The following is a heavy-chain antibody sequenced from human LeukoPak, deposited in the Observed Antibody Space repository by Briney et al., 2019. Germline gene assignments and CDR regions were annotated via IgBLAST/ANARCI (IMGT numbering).Heavy chain of an antibody. D-gene: IGHD2-15*01. CDR3: AKRGASVDGRYWYFDL. V-gene: IGHV3-23*01. J-gene: IGHJ2*01. Sequence: GGSLRLSCAASGFTFSSYAMSWVRQAPGKGLEWVSTIHISGGTTYFADSVKGRFTISRDNSKDTLYLQMNSLRAEDTAVYYCAKRGASVDGRYWYFDLWGRGTLVTVSS. CDR2: IHISGGTT. CDR1: GFTFSSYA.